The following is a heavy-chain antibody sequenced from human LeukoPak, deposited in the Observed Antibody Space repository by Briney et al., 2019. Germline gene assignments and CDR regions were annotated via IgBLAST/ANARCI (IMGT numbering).Heavy chain of an antibody. CDR2: IRSKAYGGTT. J-gene: IGHJ6*03. V-gene: IGHV3-49*04. CDR1: GFTFGDYA. Sequence: GGSLRLSCTASGFTFGDYAMSWVRLAPGKGLEWVGFIRSKAYGGTTEYAASVKGRFTISRDDSKSIAYLQMNSLKTEDTAVYYCTREVVISNFYYYYYMDVWGKGTTVTVSS. CDR3: TREVVISNFYYYYYMDV. D-gene: IGHD3-22*01.